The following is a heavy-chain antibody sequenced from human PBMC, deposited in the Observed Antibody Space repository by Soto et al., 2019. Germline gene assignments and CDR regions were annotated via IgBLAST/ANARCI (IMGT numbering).Heavy chain of an antibody. CDR3: ARNRLRQYYYGMDV. D-gene: IGHD3-10*01. Sequence: PGASLKISCQVSGYSFATYWIAWVRQMPGKGLEWVGVIYPGDSDTRYSPSFRGQVTISADKSISHVYLQWSSLKASDTAMYYCARNRLRQYYYGMDVWGQGTTVTVS. CDR2: IYPGDSDT. CDR1: GYSFATYW. J-gene: IGHJ6*02. V-gene: IGHV5-51*01.